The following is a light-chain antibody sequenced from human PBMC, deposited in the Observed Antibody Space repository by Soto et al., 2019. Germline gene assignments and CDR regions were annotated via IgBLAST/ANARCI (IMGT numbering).Light chain of an antibody. CDR3: QNYDGSWT. V-gene: IGKV3D-20*01. CDR2: DVS. CDR1: QTLLRGY. Sequence: EIMLTQSPAIVSLSPGEIATLSCGASQTLLRGYLAWYQQRPGLAPRLIIYDVSKRATDIPDRFSGSGSGTDFTLSITRVEPEDFAVYYCQNYDGSWTFGQGTKVEVK. J-gene: IGKJ1*01.